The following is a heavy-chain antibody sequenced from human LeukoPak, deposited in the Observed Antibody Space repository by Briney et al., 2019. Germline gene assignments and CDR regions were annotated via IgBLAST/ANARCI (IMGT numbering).Heavy chain of an antibody. D-gene: IGHD1-26*01. CDR2: IRYDESKK. V-gene: IGHV3-30*02. Sequence: TGGSLRLSCAASGFTFSYYSMHWVRQAPGKGLEWVASIRYDESKKFYGDSVKGRFTISRDNSKNTLYLQMNSLRTEDTAVYYCAKSHLPNAYSGTYYCDYWGQGTLVTVSS. J-gene: IGHJ4*02. CDR1: GFTFSYYS. CDR3: AKSHLPNAYSGTYYCDY.